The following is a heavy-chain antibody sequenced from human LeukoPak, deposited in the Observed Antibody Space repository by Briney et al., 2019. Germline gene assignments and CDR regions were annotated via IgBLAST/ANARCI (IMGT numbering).Heavy chain of an antibody. J-gene: IGHJ3*02. D-gene: IGHD3-22*01. CDR3: ARDLNYYDSGGHYHDAFDI. Sequence: PSETLSLTRSVSGGSIRSNCWSWIRQPAGKGLDWIGRICTSGNTDYNPSLRSRVTMSLDTSKNQFSLKLRSVTAADTAVYYCARDLNYYDSGGHYHDAFDIWGQGTMVTVSS. CDR2: ICTSGNT. V-gene: IGHV4-4*07. CDR1: GGSIRSNC.